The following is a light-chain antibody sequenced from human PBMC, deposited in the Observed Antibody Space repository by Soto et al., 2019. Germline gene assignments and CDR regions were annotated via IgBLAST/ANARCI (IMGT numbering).Light chain of an antibody. CDR1: QSVSSNY. CDR2: GAS. J-gene: IGKJ1*01. CDR3: QQSYRFPKT. Sequence: EVVLTQSPGTLSLSPGERATLSCSASQSVSSNYLAWYQHRPGQAPRLLIYGASSRATGIPDRFSGSGSGTEFTLTIISLQPEDFATYYCQQSYRFPKTFGRGTKVDIK. V-gene: IGKV3-20*01.